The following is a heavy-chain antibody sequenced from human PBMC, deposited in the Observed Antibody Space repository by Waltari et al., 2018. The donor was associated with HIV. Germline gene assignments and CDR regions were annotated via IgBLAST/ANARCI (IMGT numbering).Heavy chain of an antibody. V-gene: IGHV7-4-1*02. CDR3: VKLGMKNWFDP. CDR1: GYKFTNYA. Sequence: QVQLVQSGSELKKPGASVKISCRASGYKFTNYAMNWVRQAPGQGPEWMGWINTNTGNPTYAQGFTGRFVFSLDTSVSTAYLQINSLKAEDTAVYYCVKLGMKNWFDPWGQGTLVTVSS. D-gene: IGHD3-3*02. CDR2: INTNTGNP. J-gene: IGHJ5*02.